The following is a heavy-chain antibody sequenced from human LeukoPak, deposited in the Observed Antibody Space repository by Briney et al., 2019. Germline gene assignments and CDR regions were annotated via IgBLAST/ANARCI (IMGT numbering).Heavy chain of an antibody. V-gene: IGHV3-33*01. CDR2: IWYDGSNK. Sequence: GSLRLSCAASGFTFSSYGMHWVRQAPGKGLEWVAVIWYDGSNKYYADSVKGRFTISRDNSKNTLYLQMNSLRAEDTAVYYCARESGYSGYDLGFDYWGQGTLVTVSS. CDR1: GFTFSSYG. CDR3: ARESGYSGYDLGFDY. J-gene: IGHJ4*02. D-gene: IGHD5-12*01.